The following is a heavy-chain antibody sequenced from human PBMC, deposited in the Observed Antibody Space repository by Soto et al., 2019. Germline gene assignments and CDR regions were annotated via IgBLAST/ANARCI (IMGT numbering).Heavy chain of an antibody. CDR2: IIPIFGTA. CDR1: GGTFSSYA. D-gene: IGHD2-2*01. CDR3: AREWGDIVVVPAAPYYYYGMDV. Sequence: SVKVSCKASGGTFSSYAISWVRQAPGQGLEWMGGIIPIFGTANYAQKFQGRVTITADKSTSTAYMELSSLRSEDTAVYYCAREWGDIVVVPAAPYYYYGMDVWGQGTTVTRLL. J-gene: IGHJ6*02. V-gene: IGHV1-69*06.